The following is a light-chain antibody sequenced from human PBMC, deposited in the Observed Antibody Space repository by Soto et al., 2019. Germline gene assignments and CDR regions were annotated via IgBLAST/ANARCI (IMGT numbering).Light chain of an antibody. CDR2: DAS. Sequence: EVLMTQSPATLSVSPGERATLSCRSSQSVSGKLAWYQQKPGQAPRLLIYDASTRATGIPARFSGSGSGTEFTLTISSLQSEDFAVYYCQQYNNWPPWTFGQGTKVDI. J-gene: IGKJ1*01. CDR1: QSVSGK. CDR3: QQYNNWPPWT. V-gene: IGKV3-15*01.